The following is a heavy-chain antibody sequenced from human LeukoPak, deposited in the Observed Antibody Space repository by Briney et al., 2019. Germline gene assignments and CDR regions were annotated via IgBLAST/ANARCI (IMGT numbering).Heavy chain of an antibody. CDR3: ARAGDSSGYYLRGIHFDY. J-gene: IGHJ4*02. CDR2: IYHSGST. D-gene: IGHD3-22*01. CDR1: GGSISSGGYS. V-gene: IGHV4-30-2*01. Sequence: SQTLSLTCAVSGGSISSGGYSWSWIRQPPGKGLEWIGYIYHSGSTYYNPSLKSRVTISVDKSKNQFSLKLSSVTAADTAVYYCARAGDSSGYYLRGIHFDYWGQGTLVTVSS.